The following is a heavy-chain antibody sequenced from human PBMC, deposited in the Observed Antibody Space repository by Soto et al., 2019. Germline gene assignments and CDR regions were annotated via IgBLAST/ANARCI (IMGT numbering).Heavy chain of an antibody. D-gene: IGHD2-21*01. CDR1: GGSISSGGYY. Sequence: SETLSLTCTVSGGSISSGGYYWSWIRQHPGKGLEWIGYIYYSGSTYYNPSLKSRVTMSVDTSKNQFSLTLNSVTAADTATYYCARGGISHWAYFYYMDVWDRGTTVTVSS. V-gene: IGHV4-31*03. J-gene: IGHJ6*03. CDR2: IYYSGST. CDR3: ARGGISHWAYFYYMDV.